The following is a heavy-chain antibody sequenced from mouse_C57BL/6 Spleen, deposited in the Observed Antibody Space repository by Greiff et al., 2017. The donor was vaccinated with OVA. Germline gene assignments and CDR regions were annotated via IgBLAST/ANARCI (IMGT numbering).Heavy chain of an antibody. CDR1: GYTFTDYY. J-gene: IGHJ4*01. CDR3: ARSGTTVVARRFYYAMDY. D-gene: IGHD1-1*01. Sequence: VQLQQSGPVLVKPGASVKMSCKASGYTFTDYYMNWVKQSHGKSLEWIGVINPYNGGTSYNQKFKGKATLTVDKSSSTAYMELNSLTSEDSAVYYCARSGTTVVARRFYYAMDYWGQGTSVTVSS. V-gene: IGHV1-19*01. CDR2: INPYNGGT.